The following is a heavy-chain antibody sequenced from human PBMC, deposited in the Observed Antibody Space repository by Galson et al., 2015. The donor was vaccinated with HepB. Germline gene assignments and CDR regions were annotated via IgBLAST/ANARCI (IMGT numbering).Heavy chain of an antibody. CDR1: GFTFSSCW. D-gene: IGHD1-1*01. V-gene: IGHV3-7*03. Sequence: SLRLSCAASGFTFSSCWMSWVRQAPGKGLEWVANIKQDGSEKYYVDSVKGRFTISRDNGKNSLYLQMNSLRAEDTAVYYCAREGGNDFHYYYGMDVWGQGTTVTVSS. J-gene: IGHJ6*02. CDR2: IKQDGSEK. CDR3: AREGGNDFHYYYGMDV.